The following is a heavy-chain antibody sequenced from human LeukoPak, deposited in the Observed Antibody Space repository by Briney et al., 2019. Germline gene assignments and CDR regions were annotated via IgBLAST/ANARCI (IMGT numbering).Heavy chain of an antibody. Sequence: ASVKVSCKASGYTFTSYYMHWVRQAPGQGLEWMGITNPSGGSTSYAQKFQGRVTMTRDTSTSTVYMELSSLRSEDTAVYYCARWEGKGRAFDIWGQGTMVTVSS. CDR3: ARWEGKGRAFDI. V-gene: IGHV1-46*03. D-gene: IGHD1-26*01. J-gene: IGHJ3*02. CDR2: TNPSGGST. CDR1: GYTFTSYY.